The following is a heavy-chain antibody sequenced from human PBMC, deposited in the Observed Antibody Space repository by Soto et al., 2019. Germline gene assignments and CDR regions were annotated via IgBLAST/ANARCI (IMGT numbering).Heavy chain of an antibody. V-gene: IGHV1-18*04. J-gene: IGHJ4*02. D-gene: IGHD3-3*01. Sequence: GASVKLSCKATGYTFTSYGMSSVRQAPGQGLEWMGWISAYNGNTNYAQKLQGRVTMTTDTCRSTHYLELRLLRSDDTAVYYCSSSFEVTRRFDYWGQGTLVTVSS. CDR2: ISAYNGNT. CDR1: GYTFTSYG. CDR3: SSSFEVTRRFDY.